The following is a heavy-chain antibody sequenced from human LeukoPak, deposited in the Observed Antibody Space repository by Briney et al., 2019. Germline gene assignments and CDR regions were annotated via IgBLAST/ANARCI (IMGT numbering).Heavy chain of an antibody. V-gene: IGHV4-59*01. CDR1: GGSIRSDY. D-gene: IGHD3-16*01. CDR2: SYYSATT. Sequence: SETLSLTCNVSGGSIRSDYWSWIRQSPGKGREWIGDSYYSATTHYTPSLQSRVTISVDTAKNQLSLQMTSVTAADTAVYYCARGAHGYVGWFDSWGQGTLVTVSS. J-gene: IGHJ5*01. CDR3: ARGAHGYVGWFDS.